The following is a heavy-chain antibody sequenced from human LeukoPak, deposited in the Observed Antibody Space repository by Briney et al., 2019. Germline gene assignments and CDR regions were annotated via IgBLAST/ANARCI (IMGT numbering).Heavy chain of an antibody. D-gene: IGHD6-19*01. Sequence: SETLSLTCAVYGGSFRGYYWSWIRQPPGKGLEWIGEINHSGSTNYNPSLKSRVTISVDTSKNQFSLKLSSVTAADTAVYYCAGQPIYSSGVDYWGQGTLVTVSS. CDR2: INHSGST. V-gene: IGHV4-34*01. CDR3: AGQPIYSSGVDY. J-gene: IGHJ4*02. CDR1: GGSFRGYY.